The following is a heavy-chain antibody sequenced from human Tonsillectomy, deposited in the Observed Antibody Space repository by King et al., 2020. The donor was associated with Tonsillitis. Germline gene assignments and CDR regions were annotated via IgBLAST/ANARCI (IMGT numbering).Heavy chain of an antibody. J-gene: IGHJ3*02. D-gene: IGHD5-24*01. CDR1: GYNFSNYW. CDR3: ARHDRDGYKWDAFDI. CDR2: IYPGDSET. Sequence: VQLVESGAEAKKPGESLKISCKGSGYNFSNYWIGWVRQMPGNGLESMGIIYPGDSETRYSPSFQGLVTISADESINIAYLQWSSMKASDSAMYYCARHDRDGYKWDAFDIWGHGTLVTVSS. V-gene: IGHV5-51*01.